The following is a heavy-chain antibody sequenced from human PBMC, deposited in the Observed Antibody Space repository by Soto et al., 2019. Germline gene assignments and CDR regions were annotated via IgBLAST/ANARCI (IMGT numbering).Heavy chain of an antibody. CDR1: GGSISSSSYY. Sequence: SETLSLTCTVSGGSISSSSYYWGWIRQPPGKGLEWIGSIYYSGSTYYNPSLKSRVTISVDTSKNQFSLKLSSVTAADTAVYYCARTYSGYYYYYGMDVWGQGTTVTVSS. J-gene: IGHJ6*02. CDR3: ARTYSGYYYYYGMDV. D-gene: IGHD6-13*01. V-gene: IGHV4-39*01. CDR2: IYYSGST.